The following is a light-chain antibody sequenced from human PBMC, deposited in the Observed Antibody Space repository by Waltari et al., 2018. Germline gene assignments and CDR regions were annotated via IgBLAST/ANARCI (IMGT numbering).Light chain of an antibody. CDR1: ALPNQS. J-gene: IGLJ2*01. CDR2: KDS. Sequence: SYELTQSPSLSVSPGQTARITCSGDALPNQSAYWYQQKPGQAPVLVMYKDSERPSRIPERFSGSSSGTTVTLTITAVQAEDEADYYCHSAHNSNSYQVFGGGTKLTVL. V-gene: IGLV3-25*03. CDR3: HSAHNSNSYQV.